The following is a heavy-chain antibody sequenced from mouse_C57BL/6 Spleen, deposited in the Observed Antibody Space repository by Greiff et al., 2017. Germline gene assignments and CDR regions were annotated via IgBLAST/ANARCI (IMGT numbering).Heavy chain of an antibody. D-gene: IGHD1-1*01. V-gene: IGHV3-8*01. CDR2: ISYSGST. J-gene: IGHJ1*03. Sequence: VQLQQSGPGLAKPSQTLSLTCSVTGYSITRAYWNWIRKFPVNKLEYMGYISYSGSTYYNPSLKSRISITRDTSKNQYYLQLNSVTTEDTATYYCARGASHYYGSSYGYFDVWGTGTTVTVSS. CDR3: ARGASHYYGSSYGYFDV. CDR1: GYSITRAY.